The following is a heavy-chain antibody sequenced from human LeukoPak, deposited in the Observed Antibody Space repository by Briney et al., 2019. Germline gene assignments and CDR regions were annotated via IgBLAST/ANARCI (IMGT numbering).Heavy chain of an antibody. CDR3: AKGLIETSLIDY. J-gene: IGHJ4*02. Sequence: GGSLRLSCAASGFTFSSYAMSWVRQAPGKGLEWVSAISGSGSNTHYADSVKGRFTISRDNSKDTLYLQMNSLRAEDTAIYYCAKGLIETSLIDYWGQGTLVTVSS. D-gene: IGHD2-8*01. CDR1: GFTFSSYA. CDR2: ISGSGSNT. V-gene: IGHV3-23*01.